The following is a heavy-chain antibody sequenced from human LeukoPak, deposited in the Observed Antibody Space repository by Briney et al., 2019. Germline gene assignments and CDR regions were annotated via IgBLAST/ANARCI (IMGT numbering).Heavy chain of an antibody. CDR3: ARAPEWLLSDYYYYMDV. Sequence: GASVKVSCKASGGTFSSYAISWVRQAPGQGLEWMGGIIPIFGTANYAQKFQGRVTITTDESTSTAYMALSSLRSEDTAVYYCARAPEWLLSDYYYYMDVWGKGTTVTVSS. D-gene: IGHD3-3*01. CDR2: IIPIFGTA. V-gene: IGHV1-69*05. CDR1: GGTFSSYA. J-gene: IGHJ6*03.